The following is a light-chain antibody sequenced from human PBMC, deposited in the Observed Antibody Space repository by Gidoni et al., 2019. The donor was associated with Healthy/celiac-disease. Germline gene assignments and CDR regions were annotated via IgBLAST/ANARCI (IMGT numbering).Light chain of an antibody. CDR3: QQYNNWPPR. V-gene: IGKV3-15*01. CDR1: QSVSSN. Sequence: DIVLTQSPATLSVSPGARATLSCRASQSVSSNLAWYQQKPGQAPRLLIYGAFTRATGIPARFSGSGSGTEFTLTISSLQSEDFAVDYCQQYNNWPPRFGGGTKVEIK. CDR2: GAF. J-gene: IGKJ4*02.